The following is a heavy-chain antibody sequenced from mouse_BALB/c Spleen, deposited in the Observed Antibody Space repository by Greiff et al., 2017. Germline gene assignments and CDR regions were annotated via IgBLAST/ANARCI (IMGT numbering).Heavy chain of an antibody. CDR3: ARGNGYDYALDY. CDR2: ISSGGST. D-gene: IGHD2-2*01. J-gene: IGHJ4*01. CDR1: GFAFSSYD. V-gene: IGHV5-6-5*01. Sequence: EVQVVESGGGLVKPGGSLKLSCAASGFAFSSYDMSWVRQTPEKRLEWVAYISSGGSTYYPDSVKGRFTISRDNARNILYLQMSSLRSEDTAMYYCARGNGYDYALDYWGQGTSVTVSS.